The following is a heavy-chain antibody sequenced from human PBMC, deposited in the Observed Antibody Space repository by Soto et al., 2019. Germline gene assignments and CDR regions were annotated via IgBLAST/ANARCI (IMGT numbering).Heavy chain of an antibody. CDR1: GFTFSSYW. CDR2: INSDGSST. V-gene: IGHV3-74*01. Sequence: PGGSLRLSCAASGFTFSSYWMHWVRQAPGKGLVWVSRINSDGSSTSYADSVKGRFTISRDNAKNTLYLQMNSLRAEDTAVYYCARVGGYGDYAAVGYWGQGTLVTVSS. D-gene: IGHD4-17*01. CDR3: ARVGGYGDYAAVGY. J-gene: IGHJ4*02.